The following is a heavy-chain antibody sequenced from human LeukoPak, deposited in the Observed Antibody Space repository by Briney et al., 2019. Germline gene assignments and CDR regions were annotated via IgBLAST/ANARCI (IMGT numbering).Heavy chain of an antibody. J-gene: IGHJ4*02. CDR2: ISPYNGNT. CDR1: GYDFTSVG. V-gene: IGHV1-18*01. Sequence: ASVKVSCKASGYDFTSVGITWVRRAPGQGLEWVAWISPYNGNTRYAQKFQGRVAMTTDTSTTTAYKELRGLRFNDTAVYCSARAGPGSGWYFDYWGQGTLVTVSS. D-gene: IGHD6-19*01. CDR3: ARAGPGSGWYFDY.